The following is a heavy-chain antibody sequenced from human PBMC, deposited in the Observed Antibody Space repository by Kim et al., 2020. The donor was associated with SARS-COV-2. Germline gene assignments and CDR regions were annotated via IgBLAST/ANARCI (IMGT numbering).Heavy chain of an antibody. D-gene: IGHD3-22*01. V-gene: IGHV3-11*06. Sequence: KGRFTLSRDNSKNSLYLQMYSLGAEDTAVYFCARGGGYYDDTGYQGHFDYWGQGTLVTVSS. CDR3: ARGGGYYDDTGYQGHFDY. J-gene: IGHJ4*02.